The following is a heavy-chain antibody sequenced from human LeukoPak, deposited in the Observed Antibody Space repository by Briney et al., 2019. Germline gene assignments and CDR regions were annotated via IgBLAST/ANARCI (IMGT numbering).Heavy chain of an antibody. J-gene: IGHJ5*02. Sequence: ASVKVSCKASGYTFTSYDINWVRQATGQGLEWMGWMNPNSGNTGYAQKFQGRVTMTRNTSISTAYMELSSLRSEDTAVYYCAREKGYCSGGSCYSWFDPWGQGTLVTVSS. CDR2: MNPNSGNT. D-gene: IGHD2-15*01. CDR3: AREKGYCSGGSCYSWFDP. V-gene: IGHV1-8*01. CDR1: GYTFTSYD.